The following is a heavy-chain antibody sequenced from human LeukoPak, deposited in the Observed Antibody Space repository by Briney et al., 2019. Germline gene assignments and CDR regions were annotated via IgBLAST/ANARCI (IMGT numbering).Heavy chain of an antibody. V-gene: IGHV3-30-3*01. Sequence: GRSLRLSCAASGFTFSSYAMHWVRQAPGKGLEWVAVISYDGSNKYYADSVKGRFTISRDNSKNTLYLQMNSLRAEDTAVYYCARDGRSSSWYEGDWFDPWGQGTLVTVSS. CDR1: GFTFSSYA. J-gene: IGHJ5*02. CDR3: ARDGRSSSWYEGDWFDP. D-gene: IGHD6-13*01. CDR2: ISYDGSNK.